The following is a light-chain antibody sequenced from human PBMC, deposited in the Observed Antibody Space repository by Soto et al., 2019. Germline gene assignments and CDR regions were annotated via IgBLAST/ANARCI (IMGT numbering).Light chain of an antibody. CDR3: RQYNKWPPIT. CDR2: GAS. Sequence: EVVVTQSPATLSVSLGERVTLSCRASQRIXSYLAWYQQKPGQSPRLLIXGASTRGTGIPARFSGSGSGREFTPTISSLQSEDFAVYYCRQYNKWPPITFGQGTRLEI. V-gene: IGKV3-15*01. CDR1: QRIXSY. J-gene: IGKJ5*01.